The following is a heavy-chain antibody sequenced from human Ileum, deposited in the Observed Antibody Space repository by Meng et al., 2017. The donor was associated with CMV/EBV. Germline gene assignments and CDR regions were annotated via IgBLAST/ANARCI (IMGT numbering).Heavy chain of an antibody. D-gene: IGHD3-22*01. V-gene: IGHV3-9*01. CDR1: GFSFDDYA. CDR2: ISWSGGNF. CDR3: AKALDNYDVSGYYHYYYYAMDV. Sequence: SLKISCAGSGFSFDDYAMHWVRQASGKGLEWVSGISWSGGNFGYADSVKGRFTISRDNAKNSLYLQMNSLRPEDTALYYCAKALDNYDVSGYYHYYYYAMDVWGQGTTVTVSS. J-gene: IGHJ6*02.